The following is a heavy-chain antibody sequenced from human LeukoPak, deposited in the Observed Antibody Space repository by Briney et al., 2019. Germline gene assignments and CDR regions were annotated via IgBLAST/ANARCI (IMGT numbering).Heavy chain of an antibody. Sequence: ASVKVSCKASGYTFTSYGISWVRQAPGQGLEWMGWINPNRGGTNYALKLQGRVTMTRDTSIRTADMEQSRLRSDETAVYYWARDKVAAAGLQADDYYYYRDVWGKGTTVTVSS. CDR1: GYTFTSYG. V-gene: IGHV1-2*02. D-gene: IGHD6-13*01. CDR3: ARDKVAAAGLQADDYYYYRDV. J-gene: IGHJ6*03. CDR2: INPNRGGT.